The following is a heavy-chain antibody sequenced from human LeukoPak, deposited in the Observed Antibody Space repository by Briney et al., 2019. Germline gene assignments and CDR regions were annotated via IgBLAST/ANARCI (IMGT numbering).Heavy chain of an antibody. D-gene: IGHD5-12*01. CDR3: ARATAIVATITYSFDY. V-gene: IGHV1-18*01. CDR1: VYTFTSNG. CDR2: ISAYNGNT. J-gene: IGHJ4*02. Sequence: ASVKVSRKASVYTFTSNGISWVRQAPGQGLEGMGWISAYNGNTNYAQKLRGRVTITTDTHTSTAYMEMRSLRSDDTAVYYCARATAIVATITYSFDYWGQGTLVTVSS.